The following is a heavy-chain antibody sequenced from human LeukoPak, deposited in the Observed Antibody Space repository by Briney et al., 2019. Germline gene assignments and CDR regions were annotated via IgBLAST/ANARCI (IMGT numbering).Heavy chain of an antibody. CDR1: GFSFTTYW. V-gene: IGHV3-30*03. CDR3: AREYEGYCSGGSCFRGTYNCFDH. Sequence: GESLRLSCAASGFSFTTYWMSWVRQAPGKGREGVAVISYDGSNKYYVDSVKGRFTIPRDNSKNTLHLQMNSLTAEDTAVYYCAREYEGYCSGGSCFRGTYNCFDHWGQGTLVTVSS. CDR2: ISYDGSNK. D-gene: IGHD2-15*01. J-gene: IGHJ5*02.